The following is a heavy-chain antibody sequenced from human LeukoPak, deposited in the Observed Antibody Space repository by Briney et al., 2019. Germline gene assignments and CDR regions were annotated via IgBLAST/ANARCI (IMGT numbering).Heavy chain of an antibody. CDR3: ARPIIYCSGGSCNSENAFDI. V-gene: IGHV1-2*02. Sequence: ASVKVSCKASGYTFTGYYMHWVRQAPGQGLDWMGWINPNSGGTNYAQKFQGRVTMTRDTSINTAYVELSRLRSDDTAVYYCARPIIYCSGGSCNSENAFDIWGQGTMVTVSS. CDR1: GYTFTGYY. CDR2: INPNSGGT. D-gene: IGHD2-15*01. J-gene: IGHJ3*02.